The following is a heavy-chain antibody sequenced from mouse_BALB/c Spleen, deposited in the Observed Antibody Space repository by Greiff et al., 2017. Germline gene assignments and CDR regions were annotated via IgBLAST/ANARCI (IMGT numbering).Heavy chain of an antibody. Sequence: VMLVESGPGLVAPSQSLSITCTVSGFSLTSYGVHWVRQPPGKGLEWLGVIWAGGSTNYNSALMSRLSISKDNSKSQVFLKMNSLQTDDTAMYYCAREGYGAWFAYWGQGTLVTVPA. CDR1: GFSLTSYG. V-gene: IGHV2-9*02. CDR2: IWAGGST. J-gene: IGHJ3*01. CDR3: AREGYGAWFAY. D-gene: IGHD3-2*02.